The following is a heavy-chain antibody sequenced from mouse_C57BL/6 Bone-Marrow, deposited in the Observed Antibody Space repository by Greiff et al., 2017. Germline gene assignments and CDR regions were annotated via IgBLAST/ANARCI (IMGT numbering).Heavy chain of an antibody. CDR3: ARHEVQAGLFYYDYAWFAY. CDR1: GYTFTEYT. CDR2: FYPGSGSI. Sequence: QVQLQQSGAELVKPGASVKLSCKASGYTFTEYTIHWVKQRSGQGREWIGWFYPGSGSIKYNEKFKDRATLTADKSSSTVYMELSRLTSADSAVYFCARHEVQAGLFYYDYAWFAYWGQGTLVTVSA. V-gene: IGHV1-62-2*01. J-gene: IGHJ3*01. D-gene: IGHD2-4*01.